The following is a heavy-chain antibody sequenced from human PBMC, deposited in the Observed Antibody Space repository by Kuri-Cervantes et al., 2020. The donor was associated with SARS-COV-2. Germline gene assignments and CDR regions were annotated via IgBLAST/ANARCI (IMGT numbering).Heavy chain of an antibody. D-gene: IGHD2-15*01. V-gene: IGHV4-30-4*01. CDR2: IHHSGDS. J-gene: IGHJ4*02. Sequence: LRLSCTVSGGSINSDDHYWSWIRQPPGKGLEWIGYIHHSGDSYYNPSLKSRLTISLDSSKSQFSLKLSSVTAADTAVYYCARGAKLGYCSGGSCSLFDYWGQGTLVTVSS. CDR1: GGSINSDDHY. CDR3: ARGAKLGYCSGGSCSLFDY.